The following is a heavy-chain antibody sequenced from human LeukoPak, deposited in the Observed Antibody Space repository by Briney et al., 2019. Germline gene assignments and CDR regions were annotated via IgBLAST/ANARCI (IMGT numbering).Heavy chain of an antibody. Sequence: GESLRLSCAASGFTFSNYKMNWVRQAPGRGLEWVSSISSTSTYIYYTDSVKGRFTISRDNAKNSLYMQMNSLRAEDTAVYYCAIDPGTVDTPIVPVWDYWGQGTVVTVSS. J-gene: IGHJ4*02. V-gene: IGHV3-21*01. CDR2: ISSTSTYI. CDR3: AIDPGTVDTPIVPVWDY. CDR1: GFTFSNYK. D-gene: IGHD5-18*01.